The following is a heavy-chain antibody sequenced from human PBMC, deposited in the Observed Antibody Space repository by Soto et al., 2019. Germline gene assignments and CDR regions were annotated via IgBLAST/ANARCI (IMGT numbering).Heavy chain of an antibody. CDR3: AKDRVVVILRALDV. J-gene: IGHJ3*01. D-gene: IGHD2-15*01. CDR1: GFTFSNYA. V-gene: IGHV3-23*01. CDR2: IRNTGGST. Sequence: EVQLLESGGGLAQPGGSLRLSCAASGFTFSNYAMTWVRQAPGKGLEWVSTIRNTGGSTFYADSVKGRFTISRDNSKKTVYLQMNSLRAEDTAMYYCAKDRVVVILRALDVWGQGTMVTVSS.